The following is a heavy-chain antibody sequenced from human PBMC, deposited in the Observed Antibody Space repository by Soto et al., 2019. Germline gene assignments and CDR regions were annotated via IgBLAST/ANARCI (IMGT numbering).Heavy chain of an antibody. V-gene: IGHV1-8*01. CDR1: GYTFTSYD. J-gene: IGHJ4*02. Sequence: GASVKVSCKASGYTFTSYDINWVRQATGQGLEWMGWMNPNSGNTGYAQKFQGRVTMTRNTSISTAYMELSSLRSEDTAVYYCARGYYYDSSGYSQTDFDYWGQGTLVTVSS. CDR2: MNPNSGNT. CDR3: ARGYYYDSSGYSQTDFDY. D-gene: IGHD3-22*01.